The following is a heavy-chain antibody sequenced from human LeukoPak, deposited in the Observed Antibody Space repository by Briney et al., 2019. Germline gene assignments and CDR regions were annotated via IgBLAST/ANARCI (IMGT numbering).Heavy chain of an antibody. J-gene: IGHJ4*02. D-gene: IGHD2-2*01. Sequence: GGSLRLSCAASGLSLTTHGMHWVRQAPGKGLEWVSAISGSGGSTYYADSVKGRFTISRDNAKNSLYLQMNSLRAEDTAVYYCARVASCSSTSCGGWDYWGQGTLVTVSS. CDR3: ARVASCSSTSCGGWDY. V-gene: IGHV3-21*01. CDR2: ISGSGGST. CDR1: GLSLTTHG.